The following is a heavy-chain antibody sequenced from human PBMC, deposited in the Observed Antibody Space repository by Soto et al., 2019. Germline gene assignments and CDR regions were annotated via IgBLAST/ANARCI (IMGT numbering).Heavy chain of an antibody. V-gene: IGHV4-59*08. J-gene: IGHJ5*02. Sequence: PSETLSLTCSLSGGAIGGYYWSWIRQPPGKALEWIGYVSYSGSTDYHPSLKSRVSISIDTSKNQFSLKMISETAADTAVYYCARHGSGSGWFFFDPWGQGALVTVSS. CDR3: ARHGSGSGWFFFDP. CDR2: VSYSGST. CDR1: GGAIGGYY. D-gene: IGHD6-19*01.